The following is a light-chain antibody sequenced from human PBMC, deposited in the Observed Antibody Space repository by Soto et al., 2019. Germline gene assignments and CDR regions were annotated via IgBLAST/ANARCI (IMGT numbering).Light chain of an antibody. Sequence: EIVLTQPPDTLSLSPGERATLSCRASQSVSYDYLAWYQQKPGQAPRLLTYGASCRPGGIPDKFTGSGSGRDFTLTINRLEPEDSAVYYCQQYDTSPYTFAQGTKVEI. V-gene: IGKV3-20*01. J-gene: IGKJ2*01. CDR2: GAS. CDR3: QQYDTSPYT. CDR1: QSVSYDY.